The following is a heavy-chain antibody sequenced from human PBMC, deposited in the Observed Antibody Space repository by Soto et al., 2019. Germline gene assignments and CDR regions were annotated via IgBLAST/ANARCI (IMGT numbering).Heavy chain of an antibody. Sequence: QVLLVQSGAEVTRPGASVKVSCKASGYTFTSYYMHWVRQAPGQGLEWMAMINPSGGRTKYAQICQGRVTLTRDTSTGTVDMELSSLTSEDTAIYYCARGPSCGGDCYLFDYWGQGTQVTVSS. CDR2: INPSGGRT. CDR1: GYTFTSYY. D-gene: IGHD2-21*02. CDR3: ARGPSCGGDCYLFDY. J-gene: IGHJ4*02. V-gene: IGHV1-46*01.